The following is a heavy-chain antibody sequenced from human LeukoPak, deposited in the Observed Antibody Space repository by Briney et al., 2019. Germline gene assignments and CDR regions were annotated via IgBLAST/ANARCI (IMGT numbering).Heavy chain of an antibody. V-gene: IGHV4-4*07. CDR1: GGSISSYY. CDR3: ARDGFDGSCYYYYVDV. D-gene: IGHD1-26*01. Sequence: SETLSLTCTASGGSISSYYWSWIRQPAGKGLEWIGRIYTSGSTNYNPSLKSRVTMSVDTSKNQFSLKLSSVTAADTAVYYCARDGFDGSCYYYYVDVWGKGGTVTVSS. CDR2: IYTSGST. J-gene: IGHJ6*03.